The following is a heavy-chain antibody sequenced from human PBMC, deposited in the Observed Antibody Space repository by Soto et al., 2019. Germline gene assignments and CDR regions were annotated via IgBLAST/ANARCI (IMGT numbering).Heavy chain of an antibody. CDR1: GASISGFY. D-gene: IGHD1-1*01. Sequence: SETLSLTCTVSGASISGFYWSWIRKSAGKGLEWIGRIYATGTTDYNPSLKSRVMMSVDTSKKQFSLKLRSVTAADTAVYYCVRDGTKTLRDWFDPWGQGISITVS. CDR2: IYATGTT. V-gene: IGHV4-4*07. J-gene: IGHJ5*02. CDR3: VRDGTKTLRDWFDP.